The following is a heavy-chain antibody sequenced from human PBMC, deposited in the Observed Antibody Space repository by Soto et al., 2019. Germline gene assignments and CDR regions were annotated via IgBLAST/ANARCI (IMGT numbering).Heavy chain of an antibody. CDR2: ISGSSTNAI. D-gene: IGHD2-15*01. CDR3: ARSSATPSGWWRFGLDV. V-gene: IGHV3-11*01. J-gene: IGHJ6*02. Sequence: QVQLVESGGGLVKPGGSLRLSCAASGFSFSDYYMTWIRQAPGKGLEWVSYISGSSTNAINYADSVRGRFTISRDNAKNSLYLQINSLRAEDTAVYYCARSSATPSGWWRFGLDVWGQGTSVIVSS. CDR1: GFSFSDYY.